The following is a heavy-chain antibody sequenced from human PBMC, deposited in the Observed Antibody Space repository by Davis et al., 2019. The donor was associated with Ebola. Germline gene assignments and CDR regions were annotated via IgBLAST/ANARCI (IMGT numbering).Heavy chain of an antibody. CDR3: ARDFPAQDSRGYYHNTFDI. CDR2: IYSGGST. Sequence: GGSLRLSCAASGFTVSSNYMSWVRQAPGKGLEWVSVIYSGGSTYYADSVKGRFTISRDNSKNTLYLQMNSLRAEDTAVYYCARDFPAQDSRGYYHNTFDIWGQGTMVTVSS. CDR1: GFTVSSNY. J-gene: IGHJ3*02. V-gene: IGHV3-66*01. D-gene: IGHD3-22*01.